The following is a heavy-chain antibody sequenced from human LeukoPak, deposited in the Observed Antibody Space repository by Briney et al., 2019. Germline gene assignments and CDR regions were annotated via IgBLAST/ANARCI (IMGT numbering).Heavy chain of an antibody. CDR3: ARLYCSGGSCYSDY. CDR2: IYHSGST. V-gene: IGHV4-30-2*01. D-gene: IGHD2-15*01. Sequence: PSETLSLTCAVSGGSISSGGYSWSWIRQPPGKGLEWIGYIYHSGSTYYNPSLKSRVTISVDRSKNQFSLKLSSVTAADTAVYYCARLYCSGGSCYSDYWGQGTLVTVSS. J-gene: IGHJ4*02. CDR1: GGSISSGGYS.